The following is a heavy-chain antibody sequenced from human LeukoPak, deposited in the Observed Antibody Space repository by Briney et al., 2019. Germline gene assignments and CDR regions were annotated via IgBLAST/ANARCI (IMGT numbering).Heavy chain of an antibody. J-gene: IGHJ4*02. CDR3: ARVGYDSSGYPHAFDY. D-gene: IGHD3-22*01. CDR1: GFTFTSYS. CDR2: ISGGGGST. V-gene: IGHV3-23*01. Sequence: GGSLRLSCAASGFTFTSYSMNWVRQAPGKGLEWVSTISGGGGSTYYADSVKGRFTISRDNSKNTLYLQMNSLRAEDTAVYYCARVGYDSSGYPHAFDYWGQGTLVTVSS.